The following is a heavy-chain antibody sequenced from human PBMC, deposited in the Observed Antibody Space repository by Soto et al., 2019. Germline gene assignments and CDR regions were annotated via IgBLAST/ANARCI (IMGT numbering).Heavy chain of an antibody. CDR3: ARDRSSNWFDP. V-gene: IGHV1-69*13. J-gene: IGHJ5*02. CDR1: GGTFSSYA. Sequence: GASVKVSCKASGGTFSSYAISWVRQAPGQGLEWMGGIIPIFGTANYAQKFQGRVTITADDSTSTAYLELSSLRSEDTAVYYCARDRSSNWFDPWGQGTLVTVSS. CDR2: IIPIFGTA.